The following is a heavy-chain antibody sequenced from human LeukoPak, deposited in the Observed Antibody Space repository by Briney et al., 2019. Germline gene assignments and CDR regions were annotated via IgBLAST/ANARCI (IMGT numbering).Heavy chain of an antibody. Sequence: SVKVSCKASGGTFSSYAISWVRQAPGQGLEWMEGIIPIFGTANYAQKFQGRVTITTDESTSTAYMELSSLRSEDTAVYYCAVEMATIFHPRKLTAEYFQHWGQGTLVTVSS. V-gene: IGHV1-69*05. J-gene: IGHJ1*01. CDR1: GGTFSSYA. CDR2: IIPIFGTA. CDR3: AVEMATIFHPRKLTAEYFQH. D-gene: IGHD5-24*01.